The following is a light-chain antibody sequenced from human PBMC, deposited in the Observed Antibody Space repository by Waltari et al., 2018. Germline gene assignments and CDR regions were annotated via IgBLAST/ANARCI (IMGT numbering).Light chain of an antibody. CDR1: SSDVGSYNR. J-gene: IGLJ3*02. CDR2: EVN. CDR3: RSYTSSSTWV. V-gene: IGLV2-18*02. Sequence: QSALTQPPSVSGSPGQSVIISCTGTSSDVGSYNRVSWYQQPPVTAPKLMIYEVNNRPSGVPDRFSGSKSGNMASLTISGLQAEDEADYYCRSYTSSSTWVFGGGTKLTVL.